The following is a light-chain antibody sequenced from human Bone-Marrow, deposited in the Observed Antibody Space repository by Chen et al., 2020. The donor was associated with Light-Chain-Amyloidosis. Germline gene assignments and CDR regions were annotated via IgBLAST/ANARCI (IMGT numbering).Light chain of an antibody. CDR3: QERTNWPLYT. V-gene: IGKV3-11*01. CDR1: QRISKF. Sequence: IVLTQSPATLSLSPGERAALSCSASQRISKFLAWYQHKPGQAPRLLIYDASIRATGIPARFSGSGSGTDFTLTINSLEPEDFAVYYCQERTNWPLYTFGQGTKLEI. CDR2: DAS. J-gene: IGKJ2*01.